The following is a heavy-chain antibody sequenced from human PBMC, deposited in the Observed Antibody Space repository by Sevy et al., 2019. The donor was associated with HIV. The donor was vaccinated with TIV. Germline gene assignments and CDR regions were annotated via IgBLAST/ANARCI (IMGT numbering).Heavy chain of an antibody. V-gene: IGHV1-2*02. CDR2: IDPNSGGT. CDR1: GYTFTGYY. CDR3: ARDSTPYYYDSSGYHSPYFDY. D-gene: IGHD3-22*01. J-gene: IGHJ4*02. Sequence: ASVKVSCKASGYTFTGYYMHWVRQAPGQGLEWMGWIDPNSGGTNYAQKFQGRVTMTRDTSISTAYMELSRLRSDDTAVYYCARDSTPYYYDSSGYHSPYFDYWGQGTLVTVSS.